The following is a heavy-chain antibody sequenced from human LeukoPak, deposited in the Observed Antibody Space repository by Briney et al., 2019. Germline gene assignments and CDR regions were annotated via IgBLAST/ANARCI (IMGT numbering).Heavy chain of an antibody. CDR3: ARERELRPPYFDY. CDR2: INPSGGGT. CDR1: GYTFTNHY. V-gene: IGHV1-46*01. Sequence: ASVRVSCKASGYTFTNHYIHWVRQAPGQGLEWMGIINPSGGGTTYAQKFQGRVTMTRDTSTSRVYMDLSSLRSDGTAVYYCARERELRPPYFDYWGQGTLVTVST. J-gene: IGHJ4*02. D-gene: IGHD1-26*01.